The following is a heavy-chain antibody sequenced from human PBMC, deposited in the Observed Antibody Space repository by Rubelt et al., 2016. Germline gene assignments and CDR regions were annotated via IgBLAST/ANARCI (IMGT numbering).Heavy chain of an antibody. V-gene: IGHV4-59*12. CDR2: IYYSGST. CDR3: AAARGNTGECDH. D-gene: IGHD1-1*01. Sequence: QVQLQESGPGLVKPSETLSLTCTVSGGSISNYYWSWIRQPPGKGLEWIGYIYYSGSTSYNPSLKSRVTISVDTSKNQFCLKLSSVTAADTAVYFCAAARGNTGECDHWGQGTLVTVSS. CDR1: GGSISNYY. J-gene: IGHJ4*02.